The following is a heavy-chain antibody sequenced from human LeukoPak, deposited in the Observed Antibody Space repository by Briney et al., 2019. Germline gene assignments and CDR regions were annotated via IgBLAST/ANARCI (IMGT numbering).Heavy chain of an antibody. Sequence: EASVKVSCKASGYTFAGYYMHWVRQAPGQGLEWMGWINPNSGGTNYAQKFQGRVTMTRDTSITTAYMELSRLRSDDTAIYYCARVTWATFWSTSGTAGDYWGQGTLVTVSS. CDR2: INPNSGGT. D-gene: IGHD2-21*02. CDR3: ARVTWATFWSTSGTAGDY. CDR1: GYTFAGYY. J-gene: IGHJ4*02. V-gene: IGHV1-2*02.